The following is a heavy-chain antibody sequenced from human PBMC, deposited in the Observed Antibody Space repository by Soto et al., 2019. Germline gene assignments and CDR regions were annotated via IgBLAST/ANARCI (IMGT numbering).Heavy chain of an antibody. CDR2: IYYSGST. J-gene: IGHJ4*02. CDR1: GGSISSGGYY. D-gene: IGHD4-17*01. V-gene: IGHV4-31*03. CDR3: AGATVTTPRRLFTFDY. Sequence: SETLSLTCTVSGGSISSGGYYWSWIRQHPGKGLEWIGYIYYSGSTYYNPSLKSRVTISVDTSKNQFSLKLSSVTAADTAVYYCAGATVTTPRRLFTFDYWGQGTLVTVSS.